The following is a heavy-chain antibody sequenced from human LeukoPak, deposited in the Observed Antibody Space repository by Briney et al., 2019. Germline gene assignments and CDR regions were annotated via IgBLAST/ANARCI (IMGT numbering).Heavy chain of an antibody. V-gene: IGHV3-21*01. CDR1: GFTFSSHW. J-gene: IGHJ3*02. CDR3: ARDKEAATYYDILTGYQDAFDI. D-gene: IGHD3-9*01. CDR2: ISSSSSYI. Sequence: GGSLRLSCAAFGFTFSSHWMTWVRQAPGKGLEWVSSISSSSSYIYYADSVKGRFTISRDNAKNSLYLQMNSLRAEDTAVYYCARDKEAATYYDILTGYQDAFDIWGQGTMVTVSS.